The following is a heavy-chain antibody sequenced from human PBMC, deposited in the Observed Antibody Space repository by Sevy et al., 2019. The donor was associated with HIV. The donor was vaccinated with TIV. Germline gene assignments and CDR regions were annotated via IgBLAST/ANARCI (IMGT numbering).Heavy chain of an antibody. CDR2: PYYSGST. J-gene: IGHJ4*02. D-gene: IGHD6-19*01. CDR1: GGSISNYY. CDR3: ARHTAVAASSFDF. Sequence: SETLSLTCTVSGGSISNYYWSWIRRPPGKGLEWIAYPYYSGSTKYNPSLKSRVTISVDTSKNQFSLKLSSVTAADTAVYYSARHTAVAASSFDFWGQGTLVTVSS. V-gene: IGHV4-59*01.